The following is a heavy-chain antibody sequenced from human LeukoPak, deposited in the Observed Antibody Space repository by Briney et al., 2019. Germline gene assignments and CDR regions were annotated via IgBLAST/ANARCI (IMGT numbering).Heavy chain of an antibody. CDR1: GGTFSSYT. J-gene: IGHJ6*02. Sequence: ASVKVSCKASGGTFSSYTISWVRQAPGQGLGWMGRIIPILGIANYAQKFQGRVTITADKSTSTAYMELSSLRSEDTAVYYCASRYPLGPLYYYYGMDVWGQGTTVTVSS. CDR3: ASRYPLGPLYYYYGMDV. D-gene: IGHD3-9*01. V-gene: IGHV1-69*02. CDR2: IIPILGIA.